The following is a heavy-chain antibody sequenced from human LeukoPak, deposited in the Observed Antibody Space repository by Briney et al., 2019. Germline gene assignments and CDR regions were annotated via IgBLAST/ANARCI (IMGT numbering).Heavy chain of an antibody. D-gene: IGHD1-14*01. CDR3: ARHPEARNWFDP. CDR2: IHYSGKT. CDR1: GGSISSGDYY. J-gene: IGHJ5*02. V-gene: IGHV4-39*01. Sequence: SETLSLTCTVSGGSISSGDYYWDWIRQPPGKDLEWIGNIHYSGKTYSTPSLRGRVTISVDTSKNQFSLKLTFVTAADTAVYYCARHPEARNWFDPWGQGALVTVSS.